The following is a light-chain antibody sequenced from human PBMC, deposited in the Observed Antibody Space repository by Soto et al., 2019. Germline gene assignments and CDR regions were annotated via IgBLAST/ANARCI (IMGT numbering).Light chain of an antibody. Sequence: EIVMTQSPATLSVSPGERATLSCRASQSVSSNLAWYQQKPGQAPRLLIYGASTRATGIPARFSGSGSGTEFTLTISSLQSEDFAVYYCQQYGSSPWTSGQGTKVDIK. CDR3: QQYGSSPWT. CDR2: GAS. V-gene: IGKV3-15*01. CDR1: QSVSSN. J-gene: IGKJ1*01.